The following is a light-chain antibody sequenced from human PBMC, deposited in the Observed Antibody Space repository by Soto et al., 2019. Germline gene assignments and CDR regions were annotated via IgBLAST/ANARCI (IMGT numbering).Light chain of an antibody. V-gene: IGKV1-5*03. Sequence: DIQMTQSPPTLSASVGDRVTITCRASQTISSWLAWYQQKPGKAPKLLIYKASTLKSGVPSRFSGSGSGTEFTLTISSLQPDDFATYYCQQYNSYSFGQGTKVDIK. CDR3: QQYNSYS. J-gene: IGKJ1*01. CDR1: QTISSW. CDR2: KAS.